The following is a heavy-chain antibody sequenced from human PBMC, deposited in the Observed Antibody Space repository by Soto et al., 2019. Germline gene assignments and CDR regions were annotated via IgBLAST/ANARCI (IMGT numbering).Heavy chain of an antibody. CDR2: ISSSSSTI. D-gene: IGHD4-17*01. J-gene: IGHJ4*02. Sequence: PGGSLRLSCAASGFTFSSYSMNWVRQAPGKGLEWVSYISSSSSTIYYADSVKGRFTISRDNAKNSLYLQMNSLRAEDTAVYYCARDNYGDYLYYFDYWGQGTLVTVSS. V-gene: IGHV3-48*01. CDR3: ARDNYGDYLYYFDY. CDR1: GFTFSSYS.